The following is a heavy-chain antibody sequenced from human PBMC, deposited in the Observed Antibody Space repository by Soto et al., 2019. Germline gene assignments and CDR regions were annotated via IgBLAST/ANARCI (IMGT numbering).Heavy chain of an antibody. Sequence: PGGSLRLSCAASGFTFSCYGMHWVRQAPGKGLEWVAVISYDGSNKYYADSVKGRFTISRDNSKNTLYLQMNSLRAEDTAVYYCAKAKGNWNYDLDYWGQGTLVTVSS. D-gene: IGHD1-7*01. CDR2: ISYDGSNK. V-gene: IGHV3-30*18. J-gene: IGHJ4*02. CDR1: GFTFSCYG. CDR3: AKAKGNWNYDLDY.